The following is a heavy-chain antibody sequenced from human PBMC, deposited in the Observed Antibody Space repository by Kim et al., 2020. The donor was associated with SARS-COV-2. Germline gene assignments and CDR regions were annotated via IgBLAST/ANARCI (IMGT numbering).Heavy chain of an antibody. V-gene: IGHV3-7*03. CDR2: IKTDGSES. J-gene: IGHJ4*02. Sequence: GGSLRLSCAASGFTFSSHWMSWVRQAPGKGLEWVANIKTDGSESGYVDSVKGRFTISRDNAKNSLYLQMNSLRVEDTAVYYCARAPLRANGFNSLDYWGRGSLVTVSS. CDR3: ARAPLRANGFNSLDY. CDR1: GFTFSSHW. D-gene: IGHD2-8*01.